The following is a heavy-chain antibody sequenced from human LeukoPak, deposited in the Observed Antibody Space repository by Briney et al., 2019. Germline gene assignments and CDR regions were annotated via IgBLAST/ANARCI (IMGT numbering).Heavy chain of an antibody. CDR3: AKARGYSSHYYYYGMDV. CDR2: ISGSGGST. Sequence: GGSLRLSCAASGFTFSSYAMSWVRQAPGKGLEWVSAISGSGGSTYNADSVKGRFTISRDNSKNTVYLQMNSLRAEDTAIYFCAKARGYSSHYYYYGMDVWGQGTTVTVS. V-gene: IGHV3-23*01. J-gene: IGHJ6*02. CDR1: GFTFSSYA. D-gene: IGHD6-13*01.